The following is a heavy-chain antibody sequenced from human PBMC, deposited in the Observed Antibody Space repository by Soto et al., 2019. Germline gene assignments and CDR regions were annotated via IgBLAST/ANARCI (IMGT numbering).Heavy chain of an antibody. CDR2: ISSSSFTI. V-gene: IGHV3-48*01. D-gene: IGHD3-22*01. Sequence: GGSLRLSCAASGFRFSDYSMNWVRQAPGRGLEWVSYISSSSFTIHYADSVEGRFAISRDNAKNSLYLQMNSLRVEDTAVYYCARGVVVGNKNWFDPWGQGTLVTVSS. CDR3: ARGVVVGNKNWFDP. J-gene: IGHJ5*02. CDR1: GFRFSDYS.